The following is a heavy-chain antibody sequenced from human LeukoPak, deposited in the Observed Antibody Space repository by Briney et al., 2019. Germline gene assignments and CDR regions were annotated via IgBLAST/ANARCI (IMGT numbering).Heavy chain of an antibody. CDR2: IEEDGSEK. CDR1: EFTFSSHW. CDR3: CRRWLNYYYYGMDV. V-gene: IGHV3-7*01. D-gene: IGHD5-18*01. Sequence: PGGSLRLSCAASEFTFSSHWMSWVRQAPGKGLEWVATIEEDGSEKYYVDSVKGRFTISRDNAKNSLYLQMNSLRAEDTAVYYCCRRWLNYYYYGMDVWGQGTTVTVSS. J-gene: IGHJ6*02.